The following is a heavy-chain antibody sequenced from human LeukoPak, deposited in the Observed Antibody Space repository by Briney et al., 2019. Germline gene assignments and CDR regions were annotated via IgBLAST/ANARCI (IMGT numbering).Heavy chain of an antibody. CDR3: AKASAGGTDY. D-gene: IGHD3-16*01. CDR2: ISGSGVST. Sequence: GGSLRLSCAASGFTFSSYAMSWVRQAPGKGLEWVSAISGSGVSTYYADSVEGRFTISRDNSKNTLYLQMNSLRAEDTAVYYCAKASAGGTDYWGQGTLVTVSS. V-gene: IGHV3-23*01. CDR1: GFTFSSYA. J-gene: IGHJ4*02.